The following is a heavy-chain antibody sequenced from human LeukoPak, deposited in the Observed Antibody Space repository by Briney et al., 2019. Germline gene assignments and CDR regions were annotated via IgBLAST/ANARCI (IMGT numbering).Heavy chain of an antibody. CDR3: EKDRRELLTAVEAFDI. V-gene: IGHV3-23*01. CDR1: GFTFSSYA. CDR2: ISGSGGST. Sequence: GGSLRLSCAASGFTFSSYAMSWVRQAPGKGLEWVSAISGSGGSTYYADSVKGRFTISRDNSKNTLYLQMNSLRAEDTAVYYCEKDRRELLTAVEAFDIWGQGTMVTVSS. D-gene: IGHD1-26*01. J-gene: IGHJ3*02.